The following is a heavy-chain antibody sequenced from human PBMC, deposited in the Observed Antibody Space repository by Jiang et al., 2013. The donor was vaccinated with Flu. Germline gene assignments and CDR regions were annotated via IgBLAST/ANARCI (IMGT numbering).Heavy chain of an antibody. CDR3: ARGDGDSSSWYQRMAYYYYGMDV. Sequence: CKASGGTFSSYAISWVRQAPGQGLEWMGGIIPIFGTANYAQKFQGRVTITADESTSTAYMELSSLRSEDTAVYYCARGDGDSSSWYQRMAYYYYGMDVWGQGTTVTVSS. CDR2: IIPIFGTA. CDR1: GGTFSSYA. D-gene: IGHD6-13*01. V-gene: IGHV1-69*01. J-gene: IGHJ6*02.